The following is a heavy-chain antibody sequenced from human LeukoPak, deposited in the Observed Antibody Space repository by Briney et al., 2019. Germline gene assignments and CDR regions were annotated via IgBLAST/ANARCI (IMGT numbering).Heavy chain of an antibody. D-gene: IGHD3-22*01. Sequence: SETLSLTCAVYGGSFSHYYWSWIRQPPGKGLEWIGEINHSGSDNHNPSLKSRVTICVDTSKNQFSLKLSSVTAADTAVYYCARHHTITMIVVVITSHAFDIWGQGTMVTVSS. CDR2: INHSGSD. J-gene: IGHJ3*02. CDR1: GGSFSHYY. V-gene: IGHV4-34*01. CDR3: ARHHTITMIVVVITSHAFDI.